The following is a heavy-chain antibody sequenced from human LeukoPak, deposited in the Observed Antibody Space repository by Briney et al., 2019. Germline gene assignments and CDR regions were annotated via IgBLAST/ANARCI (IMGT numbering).Heavy chain of an antibody. Sequence: GGSLRLSCAASGFTVSSNYMSWVRQAPGKGLEWVSVIYSGGSTYYADSVKGRFTISRDNSKNTLYLQMNSLRAEDTAVYYCARGATVTSPLDYWGQGTLVTVSS. D-gene: IGHD4-17*01. V-gene: IGHV3-66*01. CDR3: ARGATVTSPLDY. J-gene: IGHJ4*02. CDR2: IYSGGST. CDR1: GFTVSSNY.